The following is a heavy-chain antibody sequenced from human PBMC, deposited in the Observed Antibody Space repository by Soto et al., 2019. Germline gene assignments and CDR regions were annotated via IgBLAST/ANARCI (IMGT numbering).Heavy chain of an antibody. D-gene: IGHD3-3*01. CDR2: INHSGST. V-gene: IGHV4-34*01. CDR3: ARILWSGFDY. J-gene: IGHJ4*02. CDR1: GGSFSGYY. Sequence: QVQLQQWGAGLLKPSETLSLTCAVYGGSFSGYYWSWIRQPPGKGLEWIGEINHSGSTNYNPSLKGRVTVSVDTSKNQFSLKLSSVTAADTAVYYCARILWSGFDYWGQGTLVTVSS.